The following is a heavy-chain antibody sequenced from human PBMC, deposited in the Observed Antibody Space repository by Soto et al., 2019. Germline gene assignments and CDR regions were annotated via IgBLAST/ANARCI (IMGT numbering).Heavy chain of an antibody. CDR1: GGSFSGYY. CDR3: ARGRGCSGVSCFHFDY. J-gene: IGHJ4*02. CDR2: INHSGST. V-gene: IGHV4-34*01. Sequence: QVQLQQWGAGLLKPSETLSLTCAVYGGSFSGYYWSWIRQPPGKGLEWIGEINHSGSTNYNPSLKSRVTISVDTSKNQFSLKLSSVTAADTAVYYCARGRGCSGVSCFHFDYWGQGTLVTVSS. D-gene: IGHD2-15*01.